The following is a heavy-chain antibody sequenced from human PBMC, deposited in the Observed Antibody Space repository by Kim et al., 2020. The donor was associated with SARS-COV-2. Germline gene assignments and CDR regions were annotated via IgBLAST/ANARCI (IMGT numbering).Heavy chain of an antibody. CDR1: GFTFDDYA. J-gene: IGHJ5*02. V-gene: IGHV3-9*01. CDR2: ISWNSGSI. CDR3: AKGDSSGLNNWFDP. D-gene: IGHD3-22*01. Sequence: GGSLRLSCAASGFTFDDYAMHWVRQAPGKGLEWVSGISWNSGSIGYADSVKGRFTISRDNAKNSLYLQMNSLRAEDTALYYCAKGDSSGLNNWFDPWGQGTLVTVSS.